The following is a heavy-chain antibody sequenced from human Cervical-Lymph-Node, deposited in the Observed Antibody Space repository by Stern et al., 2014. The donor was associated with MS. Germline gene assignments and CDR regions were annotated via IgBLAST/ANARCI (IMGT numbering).Heavy chain of an antibody. Sequence: EVQLVESGGGLVKPGGSLRLSCVASGFTFSSVTMNWVRQAPGKGLEWVSSITSDSKYIYYSDSVKGRFTISRDNAKNSLNLRMDSLRVEDTAVYYCVREKRGDKAALRVSTLIFGVPFDLWGQGTLVSASS. CDR1: GFTFSSVT. D-gene: IGHD5/OR15-5a*01. CDR2: ITSDSKYI. V-gene: IGHV3-21*01. CDR3: VREKRGDKAALRVSTLIFGVPFDL. J-gene: IGHJ5*02.